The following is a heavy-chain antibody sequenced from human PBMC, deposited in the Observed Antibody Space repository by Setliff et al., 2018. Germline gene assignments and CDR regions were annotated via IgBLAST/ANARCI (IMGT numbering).Heavy chain of an antibody. CDR2: MSDTGGT. V-gene: IGHV4-39*07. D-gene: IGHD3-3*01. Sequence: SETLSLTCTVSGGSISSSGYYWGWIRQPPGKGLEWIGSMSDTGGTYHNPYLKSRVTMSVDTSKNQFSLKLSSVTAADTAMYYCAKDMGWSGYPRYGMDVWGQGTTVTVSS. J-gene: IGHJ6*02. CDR3: AKDMGWSGYPRYGMDV. CDR1: GGSISSSGYY.